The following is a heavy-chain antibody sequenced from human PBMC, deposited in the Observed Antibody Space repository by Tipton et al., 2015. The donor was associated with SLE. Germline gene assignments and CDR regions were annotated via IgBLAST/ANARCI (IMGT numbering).Heavy chain of an antibody. D-gene: IGHD6-19*01. Sequence: QLVQSGAEVKKPGESLKISCKGFGYSFTTHWIGWVRQMPGKGLEWMGIIYPGDSDTRYSPSFQGQVTISADKSISTAYLQWSSLKASDTAMYYCARQAGYSSGWPPVYYMDVWGKGTTVTVSS. J-gene: IGHJ6*03. CDR3: ARQAGYSSGWPPVYYMDV. CDR2: IYPGDSDT. V-gene: IGHV5-51*01. CDR1: GYSFTTHW.